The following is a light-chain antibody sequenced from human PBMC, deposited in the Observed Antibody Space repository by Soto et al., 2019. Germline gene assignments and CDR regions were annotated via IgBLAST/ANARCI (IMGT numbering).Light chain of an antibody. V-gene: IGKV1-9*01. CDR2: GAS. Sequence: DLPLTQSPSFLSASVGDRVTITCRASQGIGSYLGWYQQAPGKAPKLLIYGASTLQRGVPSRFSGSGSGTEFTLTISSLQPEDVATYFCQQLNTYPAFGGGTKVDIK. CDR1: QGIGSY. J-gene: IGKJ4*01. CDR3: QQLNTYPA.